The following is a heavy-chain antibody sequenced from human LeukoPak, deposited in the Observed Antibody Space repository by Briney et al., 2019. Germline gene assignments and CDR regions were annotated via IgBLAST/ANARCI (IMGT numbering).Heavy chain of an antibody. Sequence: ASVKVSCKASGYTFTSYGISWVRQAPGQGLEWMGWISAYNGNTNYAQKLQGRVTMTTDTSTSTAYMELRSLRSDDTAVYYCARSHDSYYYDSSGSFDYWGQGTLVTVSS. D-gene: IGHD3-22*01. CDR1: GYTFTSYG. CDR3: ARSHDSYYYDSSGSFDY. CDR2: ISAYNGNT. V-gene: IGHV1-18*01. J-gene: IGHJ4*02.